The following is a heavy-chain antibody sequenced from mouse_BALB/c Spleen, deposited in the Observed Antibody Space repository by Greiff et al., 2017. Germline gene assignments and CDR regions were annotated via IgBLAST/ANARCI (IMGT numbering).Heavy chain of an antibody. Sequence: DVKLQESGPSLVKPSQTLSLTCSVTGDSITSGYWNWIRKFPGNKLEYMGYISYCGSTYYNPSLKSRISITRDTSKNQYYLQLNSVTTEYTATYYCARSQDSSGISWFAYWGQGTLVTVSA. CDR3: ARSQDSSGISWFAY. D-gene: IGHD3-2*01. V-gene: IGHV3-8*02. J-gene: IGHJ3*01. CDR2: ISYCGST. CDR1: GDSITSGY.